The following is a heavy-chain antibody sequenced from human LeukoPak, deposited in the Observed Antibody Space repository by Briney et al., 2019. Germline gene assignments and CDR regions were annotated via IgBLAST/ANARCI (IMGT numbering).Heavy chain of an antibody. CDR1: GGSIYSGSYY. Sequence: NPSETLSLTCSVSGGSIYSGSYYWSWIRQAAGKGLEWIGRIYSSGSTDYDPSLKSRVTISVDTSKSQFSLKLSSVTAADTAVYYCASARSGNYWVDFWGRGTLVTVSS. CDR2: IYSSGST. CDR3: ASARSGNYWVDF. D-gene: IGHD1-26*01. J-gene: IGHJ3*01. V-gene: IGHV4-61*02.